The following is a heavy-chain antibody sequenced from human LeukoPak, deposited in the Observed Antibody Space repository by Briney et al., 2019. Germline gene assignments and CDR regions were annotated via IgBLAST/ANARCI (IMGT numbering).Heavy chain of an antibody. CDR3: ARKGRFYSSYFMDV. J-gene: IGHJ6*03. D-gene: IGHD3-16*01. CDR2: VNTNTGNP. CDR1: GSTFTSCA. V-gene: IGHV7-4-1*02. Sequence: GASVKVSCKASGSTFTSCAMNWVRQAPGQGLEWMGWVNTNTGNPTYAHGFTGRFVFSLDTSLSTAYLQISSLKTEDTAVYYCARKGRFYSSYFMDVWGKGTTVTVSS.